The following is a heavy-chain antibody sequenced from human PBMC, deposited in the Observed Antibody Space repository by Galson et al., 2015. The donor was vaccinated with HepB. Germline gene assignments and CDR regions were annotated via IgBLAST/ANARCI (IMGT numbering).Heavy chain of an antibody. D-gene: IGHD6-13*01. J-gene: IGHJ4*02. CDR1: GYTFTSYD. V-gene: IGHV1-18*01. CDR3: ARDGIAAAGMGPTSFDY. Sequence: SVKVSCKASGYTFTSYDISWVRQAPGQGLEWMGWISAYNGNTNYAQKLQGRVTMTTDTSTSTAYMELRSLRSDDTAVYYCARDGIAAAGMGPTSFDYWGQGTLVTVSS. CDR2: ISAYNGNT.